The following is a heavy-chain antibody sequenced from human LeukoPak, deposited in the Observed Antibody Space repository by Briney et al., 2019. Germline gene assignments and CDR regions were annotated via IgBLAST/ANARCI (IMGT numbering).Heavy chain of an antibody. J-gene: IGHJ4*02. Sequence: SLTLSCAASGFTFSHHNMIWVRQAPGQGLESLSYISSSGSNMHYADSVRGRFTISRDNAKKSLYLQMNSLRAEDTAVYYCARVWDGYSGEDYWGQGTMVTVSS. CDR3: ARVWDGYSGEDY. CDR1: GFTFSHHN. V-gene: IGHV3-48*01. CDR2: ISSSGSNM. D-gene: IGHD5-18*01.